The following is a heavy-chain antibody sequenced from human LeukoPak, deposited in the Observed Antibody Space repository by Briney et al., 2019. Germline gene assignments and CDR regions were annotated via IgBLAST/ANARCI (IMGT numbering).Heavy chain of an antibody. J-gene: IGHJ3*02. V-gene: IGHV3-74*01. CDR3: ARVRDDSSGYYLDAFDI. CDR2: INSDGSST. D-gene: IGHD3-22*01. Sequence: GGSLRLSCAASGFTFSSYWMHWVRQAPGKGLVWVSRINSDGSSTSYADSVKGRFTISRDNAKNSLYLQMNSLRAEDTAVYYCARVRDDSSGYYLDAFDIWGQGTMVTVSS. CDR1: GFTFSSYW.